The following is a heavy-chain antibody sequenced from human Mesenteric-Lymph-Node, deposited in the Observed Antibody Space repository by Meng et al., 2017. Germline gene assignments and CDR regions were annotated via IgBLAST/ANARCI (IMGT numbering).Heavy chain of an antibody. V-gene: IGHV3-66*01. D-gene: IGHD1-26*01. CDR2: IYRGGST. Sequence: EMELVESGGGLVQPGGSLRLSCAASGLTVGSDYMSWVRQAPGKGLEWVSIIYRGGSTYYADSVKGRFTISRDTSKNTVHLQLTGLRVGDTAVYFCARAPDSGSYFDRWGQGSLVTVSS. CDR1: GLTVGSDY. J-gene: IGHJ1*01. CDR3: ARAPDSGSYFDR.